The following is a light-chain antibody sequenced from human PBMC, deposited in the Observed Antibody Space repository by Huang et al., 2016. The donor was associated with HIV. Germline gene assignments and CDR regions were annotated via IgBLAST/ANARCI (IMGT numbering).Light chain of an antibody. CDR2: GAS. CDR1: KSISSN. V-gene: IGKV3-15*01. CDR3: QQYNDWPRT. Sequence: EIVMTQSPAILSVSPGVRATLSCRASKSISSNLAWYQQKPGRAPRLLIYGASTRANGIPPRFSGSGSGTDFTLTVNSLQSEDFALYYCQQYNDWPRTFGQGTKVEIK. J-gene: IGKJ1*01.